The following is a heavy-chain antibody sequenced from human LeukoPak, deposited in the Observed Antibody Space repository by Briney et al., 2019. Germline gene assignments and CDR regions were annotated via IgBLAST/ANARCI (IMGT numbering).Heavy chain of an antibody. Sequence: PGGSLRLSCAASGLTFSSYSMNWVRQAPGKGLEWVSYISSSSSTIYYADSVKGRFTISRDNAKNSLYLQMNSLRAEDTAVCYSPRDWYSSSWYLGPPNFDYWGQGTLVTVSS. J-gene: IGHJ4*02. CDR1: GLTFSSYS. V-gene: IGHV3-48*01. D-gene: IGHD6-13*01. CDR3: PRDWYSSSWYLGPPNFDY. CDR2: ISSSSSTI.